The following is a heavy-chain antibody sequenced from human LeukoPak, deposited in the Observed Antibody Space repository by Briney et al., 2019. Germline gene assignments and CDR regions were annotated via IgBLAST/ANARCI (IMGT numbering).Heavy chain of an antibody. D-gene: IGHD3-22*01. CDR2: IRDSETT. Sequence: SETLSLTCSVAGTSINNNYWSWIRRPPGKRLEWIAYIRDSETTNYNPSFKSRVTISVDTSKNQFSLKLTSVTAADTAVYYCASSGYYDTTGFYMWGQGTLVTISA. V-gene: IGHV4-59*01. CDR1: GTSINNNY. CDR3: ASSGYYDTTGFYM. J-gene: IGHJ4*02.